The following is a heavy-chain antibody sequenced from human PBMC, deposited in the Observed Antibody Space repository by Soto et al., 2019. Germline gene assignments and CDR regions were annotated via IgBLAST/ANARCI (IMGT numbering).Heavy chain of an antibody. CDR2: IYHSGST. CDR1: GGSISSGGYS. Sequence: SETLSLTGAVSGGSISSGGYSWSWIRQPPGKGLEWIGYIYHSGSTYYNPSLKSRVTISVDRSKNQFSLKLSSVTAADTAVYYCARVRITMVRGHNWFDPGAREPWSPSPQ. V-gene: IGHV4-30-2*01. CDR3: ARVRITMVRGHNWFDP. D-gene: IGHD3-10*01. J-gene: IGHJ5*02.